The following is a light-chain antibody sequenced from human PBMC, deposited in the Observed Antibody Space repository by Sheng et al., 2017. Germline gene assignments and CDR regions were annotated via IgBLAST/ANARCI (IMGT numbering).Light chain of an antibody. CDR2: QAF. CDR1: QSISSW. V-gene: IGKV1-5*03. J-gene: IGKJ3*01. Sequence: DIQMTQSPSSLSASVGDRVTITCRASQSISSWLAWYQQKPGKVPKLLIYQAFRLDSGVPSRFSGSGSGTEFTLTISNLQPDDFATYYCQQYNSNSRTFGPGT. CDR3: QQYNSNSRT.